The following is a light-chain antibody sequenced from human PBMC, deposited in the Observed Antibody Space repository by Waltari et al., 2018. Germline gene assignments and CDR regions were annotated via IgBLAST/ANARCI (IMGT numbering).Light chain of an antibody. Sequence: DIQMTQSPSSLSASVGDRVTVTCRASQGISKELSWYQQKPGKAPALLIYAASSLQTGVSSRFSGSGSGTDFTLTISSLQPEDFATYYCRQDYTTPYSFGQGTKVEIK. CDR2: AAS. J-gene: IGKJ2*03. CDR1: QGISKE. CDR3: RQDYTTPYS. V-gene: IGKV1-17*01.